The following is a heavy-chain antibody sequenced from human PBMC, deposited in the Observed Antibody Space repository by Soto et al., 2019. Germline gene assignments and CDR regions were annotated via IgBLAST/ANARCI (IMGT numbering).Heavy chain of an antibody. CDR1: GFTFSSYW. CDR2: IKQDGSEK. CDR3: ARTGIAARVYYYYGMDV. V-gene: IGHV3-7*01. J-gene: IGHJ6*02. Sequence: GGSLRLSCAASGFTFSSYWMSWVRRAPGKGLEWVANIKQDGSEKYYVDSVKGRFTISRDNAKNSLYLQMNSLRAEDTAVYYCARTGIAARVYYYYGMDVWGQGTTVTVSS. D-gene: IGHD6-6*01.